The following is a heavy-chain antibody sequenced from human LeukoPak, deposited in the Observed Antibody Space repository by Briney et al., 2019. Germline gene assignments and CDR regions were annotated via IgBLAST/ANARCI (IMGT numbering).Heavy chain of an antibody. D-gene: IGHD6-13*01. CDR3: ARRTAAEAFDY. CDR2: IYYSWST. Sequence: PSQTLSLTCTVSGGSISSGGYYWSWIRQHPGKGLEWIVYIYYSWSTYYNPSLKRRVTILVENSKNQFSLKLSSVTAADTAVYYCARRTAAEAFDYWGQGTRVTVSS. J-gene: IGHJ4*02. CDR1: GGSISSGGYY. V-gene: IGHV4-31*03.